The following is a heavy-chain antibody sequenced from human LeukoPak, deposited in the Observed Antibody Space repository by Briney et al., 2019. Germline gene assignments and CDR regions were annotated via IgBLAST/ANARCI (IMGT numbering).Heavy chain of an antibody. CDR1: GFTFRSYA. CDR2: ISYDGSNK. V-gene: IGHV3-30*04. J-gene: IGHJ4*02. Sequence: GGSLRLSCAASGFTFRSYAMHWVRQAPGRGLEWVAVISYDGSNKYYADSVKGRFTISRDNSKNTLYLQMNSLRPEDTAVYYCAKEPGIAAAGRSYFDSWGQGTLVTVSS. CDR3: AKEPGIAAAGRSYFDS. D-gene: IGHD6-13*01.